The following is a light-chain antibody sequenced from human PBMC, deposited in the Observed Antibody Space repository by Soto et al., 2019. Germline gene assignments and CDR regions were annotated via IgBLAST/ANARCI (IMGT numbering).Light chain of an antibody. J-gene: IGKJ5*01. CDR3: QQYDQWRIT. V-gene: IGKV3-15*01. CDR2: GAS. CDR1: QPVSDK. Sequence: EVVMAQSPATLSVSPGEGATLSCWASQPVSDKLAWYQQKVGQAPRLLIYGASARALEIPARFSGSGSGTEFTFTITSLQSEDFAVYFCQQYDQWRITFGQGTRLEIK.